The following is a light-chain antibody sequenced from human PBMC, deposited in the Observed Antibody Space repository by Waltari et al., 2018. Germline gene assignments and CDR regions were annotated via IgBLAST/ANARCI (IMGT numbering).Light chain of an antibody. Sequence: DIQMTQSPSSLSASVGDRVTITCRASQSISSYLDWDQQKPGKAPKLLSFGSSSLERGGPSRFNGSGFWNDFNLTIPHLPTEDFATYYCQQSHSAPRTFGQGTKVEIK. J-gene: IGKJ1*01. CDR3: QQSHSAPRT. CDR2: GSS. CDR1: QSISSY. V-gene: IGKV1-39*01.